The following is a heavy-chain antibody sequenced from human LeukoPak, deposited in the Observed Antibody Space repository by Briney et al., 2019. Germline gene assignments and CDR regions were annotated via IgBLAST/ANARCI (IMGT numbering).Heavy chain of an antibody. CDR1: GFTFSSYA. CDR3: AKRGDYGSNPEPFDY. V-gene: IGHV3-30-3*02. Sequence: GGSLRLSCAASGFTFSSYAMHWVRQAPGKGLEWVAVISYDGSNKYYADSVKGRFTISRDNSKNTLYLQMNSLRAEDTAVYYCAKRGDYGSNPEPFDYWGQGTLVTVSS. CDR2: ISYDGSNK. J-gene: IGHJ4*02. D-gene: IGHD4-23*01.